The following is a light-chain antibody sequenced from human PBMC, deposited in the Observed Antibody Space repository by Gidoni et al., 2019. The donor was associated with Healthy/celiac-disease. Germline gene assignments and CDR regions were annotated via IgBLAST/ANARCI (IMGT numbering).Light chain of an antibody. CDR1: HSISSY. J-gene: IGKJ4*01. Sequence: DLQMTQSPSSLSASVGDRVTITCRASHSISSYLNWYQQKPGKAPKLLIYAASSLQSGVPSRFSGSGYGTDFTLTISSLQPEDVANYYCQQSYSTPLTFGGGTKVEIK. V-gene: IGKV1-39*01. CDR2: AAS. CDR3: QQSYSTPLT.